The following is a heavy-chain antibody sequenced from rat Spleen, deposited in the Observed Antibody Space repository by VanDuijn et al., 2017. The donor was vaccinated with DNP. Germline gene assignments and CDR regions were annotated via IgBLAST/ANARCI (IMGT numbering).Heavy chain of an antibody. V-gene: IGHV5-31*01. Sequence: EVQLVESGGDLVQPGRSLKLSCVASGFTFNKYWMTWIRQVPGKGLEWVAAISPSGSRTYYLDSVKGRFIISRDNTRNTLYLQMNSLRSEDTATYYCARVQLGYYGMDAWGQGTSVTVSS. D-gene: IGHD5-1*01. CDR3: ARVQLGYYGMDA. CDR1: GFTFNKYW. J-gene: IGHJ4*01. CDR2: ISPSGSRT.